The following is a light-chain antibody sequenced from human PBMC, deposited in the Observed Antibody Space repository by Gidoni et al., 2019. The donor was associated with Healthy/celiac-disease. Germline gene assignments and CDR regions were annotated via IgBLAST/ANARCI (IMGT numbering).Light chain of an antibody. CDR2: GAS. CDR3: QQYGSSPRT. V-gene: IGKV3-20*01. J-gene: IGKJ4*01. Sequence: EIVLTQSPGTLSLSPGERATLSCRASQSVSSSYLAWYQQKPGQAPRLLIYGASSRDTGSPDRFSGSGSGTDFTLTISRLEPVDFAVYYCQQYGSSPRTFGGGTQVEIK. CDR1: QSVSSSY.